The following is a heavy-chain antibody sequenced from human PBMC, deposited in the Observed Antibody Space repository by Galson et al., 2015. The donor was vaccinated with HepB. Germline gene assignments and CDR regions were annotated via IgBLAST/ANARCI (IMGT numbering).Heavy chain of an antibody. V-gene: IGHV4-34*01. J-gene: IGHJ4*02. CDR1: GGSFSGYY. D-gene: IGHD6-6*01. CDR2: INHSGST. Sequence: TLSLTCAVYGGSFSGYYWSWIRQPPGKGLEWIGEINHSGSTNYNPSLKSRVTISVDTSKNQFSLKLSSVTAADTAVYYCARGRIAARSARPRFDYWGQGTLVTVSS. CDR3: ARGRIAARSARPRFDY.